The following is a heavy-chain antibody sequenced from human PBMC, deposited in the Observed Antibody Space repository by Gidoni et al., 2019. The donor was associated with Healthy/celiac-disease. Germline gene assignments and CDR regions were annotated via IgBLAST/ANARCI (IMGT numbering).Heavy chain of an antibody. CDR1: GFTFGDYA. Sequence: EVQLVESGGGLVQPGRSLRLSCTASGFTFGDYAMSWFRQAPGKGLEWVGFIRSKAYGGTTEYAASVKGRFTISRDDSKSIAYLQMNSLKTEDTAVYYCTRDRGRYDFWSGYYPDYWGQGTLVTVSS. J-gene: IGHJ4*02. V-gene: IGHV3-49*03. CDR3: TRDRGRYDFWSGYYPDY. D-gene: IGHD3-3*01. CDR2: IRSKAYGGTT.